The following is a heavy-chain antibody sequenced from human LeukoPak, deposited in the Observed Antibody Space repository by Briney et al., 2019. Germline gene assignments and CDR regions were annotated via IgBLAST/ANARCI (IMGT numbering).Heavy chain of an antibody. D-gene: IGHD4-17*01. CDR3: ARDGGYYGDYMYYFDY. J-gene: IGHJ4*02. Sequence: SETLSLTCAVSGGSISSGGYSWGWIRQPPGKRLEWIGYIYHSGSTYYNPSLKSRVTISVDRSKNQFSLKLSSVTAADTAVYYCARDGGYYGDYMYYFDYWGQGALVTVSS. CDR2: IYHSGST. V-gene: IGHV4-30-2*01. CDR1: GGSISSGGYS.